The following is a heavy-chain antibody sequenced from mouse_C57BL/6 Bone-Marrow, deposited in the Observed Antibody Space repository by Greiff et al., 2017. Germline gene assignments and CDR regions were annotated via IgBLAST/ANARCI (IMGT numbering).Heavy chain of an antibody. CDR3: ARERDWDLAGFAY. Sequence: VQLQQSGPELVKPGASVKIPCKASGYTFTDYNMAWVKQSHGKSLEWIGDINPNNGGTIYNQKFKGKATLTVDKSSSTAYMELRSRTSEDTAVYYCARERDWDLAGFAYWGQGTLVTVSA. CDR1: GYTFTDYN. CDR2: INPNNGGT. V-gene: IGHV1-18*01. J-gene: IGHJ3*01. D-gene: IGHD4-1*01.